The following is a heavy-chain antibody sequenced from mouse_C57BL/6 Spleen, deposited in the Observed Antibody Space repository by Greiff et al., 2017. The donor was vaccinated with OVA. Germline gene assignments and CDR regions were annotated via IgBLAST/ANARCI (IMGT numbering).Heavy chain of an antibody. D-gene: IGHD2-1*01. CDR2: IDPSDSET. CDR3: AREGNYDAMDY. V-gene: IGHV1-52*01. CDR1: GYTFTSYW. J-gene: IGHJ4*01. Sequence: QVQLQQPGAELVRPGSSVKLSCKASGYTFTSYWMHWVKQRPIQGLEWIGNIDPSDSETHYNQKFKDKATLTVDKSSSPAYMQLSSLTSEDSAVYDCAREGNYDAMDYWGQGTSLTVSS.